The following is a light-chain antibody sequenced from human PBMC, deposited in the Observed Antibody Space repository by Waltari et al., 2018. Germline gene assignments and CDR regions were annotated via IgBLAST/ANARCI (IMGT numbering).Light chain of an antibody. V-gene: IGKV1-5*03. CDR1: PRIDSW. Sequence: DIKMTQSPSTLSASVGDRVTMICRASPRIDSWLAWYQQKPGKAPRVIIYKSSSLENGVPSRFSGSGVGTEFTLTSDNLQPDDFGTYYCQQYHSDLLSFGGGTRVEIK. CDR2: KSS. J-gene: IGKJ4*01. CDR3: QQYHSDLLS.